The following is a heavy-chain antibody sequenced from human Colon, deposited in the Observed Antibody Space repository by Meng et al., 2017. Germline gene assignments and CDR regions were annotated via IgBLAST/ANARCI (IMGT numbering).Heavy chain of an antibody. CDR3: ARDTLYGTDY. J-gene: IGHJ4*02. CDR1: GGSIKSGGYH. V-gene: IGHV4-31*03. D-gene: IGHD4-17*01. CDR2: MSDSGTT. Sequence: VPLHESCPGPVRPSHGPSLVCTVSGGSIKSGGYHWSWVRQHPGKGLEYIGFMSDSGTTDYNPSLRSRVSISEIGSSKNQFSLTLRSVTAADTATYFCARDTLYGTDYWGQGVLVTVSS.